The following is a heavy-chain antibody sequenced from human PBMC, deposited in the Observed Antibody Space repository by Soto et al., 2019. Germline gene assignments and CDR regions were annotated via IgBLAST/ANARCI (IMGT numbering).Heavy chain of an antibody. Sequence: SETLSLTCAVYGGSFSGYYWSWIRQPPGKGLEWIGEINHSGSTNYNPSLKSRVTISVDTSKNQFSLKLSSVTAADTAVYYCARGKGIDYWGQGTLVTVSS. CDR3: ARGKGIDY. V-gene: IGHV4-34*01. J-gene: IGHJ4*02. CDR1: GGSFSGYY. CDR2: INHSGST.